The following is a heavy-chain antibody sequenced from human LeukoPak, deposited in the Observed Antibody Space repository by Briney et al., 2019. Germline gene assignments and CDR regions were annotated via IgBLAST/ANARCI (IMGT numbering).Heavy chain of an antibody. CDR1: GCTFTSYD. J-gene: IGHJ6*03. Sequence: GASVKVSCKASGCTFTSYDINWVRQATGQGLEWMGWMNPNSGNTGYAQKFQGRVTITRNTSISTAYMELSSLRSEDTAVYYCARGLGQHYDYVWGSYRTYYMDVWGKGTTVTVSS. V-gene: IGHV1-8*03. CDR3: ARGLGQHYDYVWGSYRTYYMDV. D-gene: IGHD3-16*02. CDR2: MNPNSGNT.